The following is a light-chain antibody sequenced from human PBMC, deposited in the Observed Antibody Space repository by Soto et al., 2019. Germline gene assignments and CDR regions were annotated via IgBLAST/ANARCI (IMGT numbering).Light chain of an antibody. J-gene: IGKJ4*01. V-gene: IGKV1-6*01. CDR3: LQDFNYPLT. Sequence: AIQVTQSPSSLSASVGDRVTISCRASQGIRNDLGWFQQKPGKAPKLLIYAASNLQSGVPSRFSGSGSGTDFTLTISSLQPEDFATYYCLQDFNYPLTFGGGTKVDI. CDR2: AAS. CDR1: QGIRND.